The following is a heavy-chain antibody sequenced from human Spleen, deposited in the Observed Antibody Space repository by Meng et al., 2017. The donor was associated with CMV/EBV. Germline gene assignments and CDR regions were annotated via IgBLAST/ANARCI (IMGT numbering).Heavy chain of an antibody. D-gene: IGHD3-3*01. CDR3: AREQTISTKYCYYGMDV. Sequence: GESLKISCVASGFSFSSHAMSWVRQAPGKGPEWVSDINGSGSNTAYAGSVKGRFTISRDNAKNSLYLQMNSLRAEDTAVYYCAREQTISTKYCYYGMDVWGQGTTVTVSS. V-gene: IGHV3-23*01. CDR2: INGSGSNT. J-gene: IGHJ6*02. CDR1: GFSFSSHA.